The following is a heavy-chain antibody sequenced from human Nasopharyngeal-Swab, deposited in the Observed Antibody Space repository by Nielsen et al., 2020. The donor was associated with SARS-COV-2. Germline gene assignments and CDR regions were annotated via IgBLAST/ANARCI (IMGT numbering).Heavy chain of an antibody. V-gene: IGHV5-51*01. CDR2: IYPGDSDT. D-gene: IGHD3-22*01. J-gene: IGHJ4*02. CDR1: GSSFTSYW. Sequence: GESLKISCKGSGSSFTSYWNGWVRQMPGKGLGWMGIIYPGDSDTRYSPSFQGQVTISADKSISTAYLQWSSLKASDTAMYYCARPTGGVAYYDSSGYPSYFDYWGQVTLVTVSS. CDR3: ARPTGGVAYYDSSGYPSYFDY.